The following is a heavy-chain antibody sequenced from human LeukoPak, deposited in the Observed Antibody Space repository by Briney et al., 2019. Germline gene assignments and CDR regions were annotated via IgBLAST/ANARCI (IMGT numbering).Heavy chain of an antibody. D-gene: IGHD3-3*01. V-gene: IGHV7-4-1*02. CDR3: ARLGYDFWSGYQYYFDY. Sequence: ASVKVSCKASGYTFTSYAMNWVRQAPGQGLEWMGWINTNTGNPTYAQRFTGRFVFSLDTSVSTAYLQISSLKAEDTAVYYCARLGYDFWSGYQYYFDYWGQGTLVTVSS. CDR1: GYTFTSYA. J-gene: IGHJ4*02. CDR2: INTNTGNP.